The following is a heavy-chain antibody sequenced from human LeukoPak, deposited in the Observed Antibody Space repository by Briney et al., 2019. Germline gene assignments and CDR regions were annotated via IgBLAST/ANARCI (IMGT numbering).Heavy chain of an antibody. CDR1: GFTFSSYA. D-gene: IGHD3-3*01. V-gene: IGHV3-23*01. CDR2: ISGSGGST. Sequence: GGSLRLSCAASGFTFSSYAMSWVRQAPGKGLEWVSAISGSGGSTYYADSVKGRFTISRDNSKNTLYLQMNSLRAEDTAVYYSTIYDFWSGATRAFDIWGQGTMVTVSS. J-gene: IGHJ3*02. CDR3: TIYDFWSGATRAFDI.